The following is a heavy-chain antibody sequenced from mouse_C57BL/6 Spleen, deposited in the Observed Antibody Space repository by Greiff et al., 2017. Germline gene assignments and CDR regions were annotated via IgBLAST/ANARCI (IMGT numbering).Heavy chain of an antibody. Sequence: EVQLVESGGDLVKPGGSLKLSCAASGFTFRSYGMPWVRQTPDQRLEWVATISTGGSYTDYPDSVQGRFTISRDNAKNTLYLQMSSLKSEDTAMYYCAIDDVYDSAYWGQGTLVTVSA. CDR2: ISTGGSYT. CDR3: AIDDVYDSAY. D-gene: IGHD2-2*01. CDR1: GFTFRSYG. V-gene: IGHV5-6*01. J-gene: IGHJ3*01.